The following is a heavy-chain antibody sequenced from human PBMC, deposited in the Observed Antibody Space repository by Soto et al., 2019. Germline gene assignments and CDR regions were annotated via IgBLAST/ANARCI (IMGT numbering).Heavy chain of an antibody. CDR1: GFTFSSYA. CDR2: ISGSGGST. V-gene: IGHV3-23*01. J-gene: IGHJ4*02. Sequence: EVQLLESGGGLVQPGGSLRLSCAASGFTFSSYAMSWVRQAPGKGLERVSAISGSGGSTYYADSVKGRFTISRDNSKNTLYLQMNSLRAEDTAVYYCAKSKQWLVRISGDYWGQGTLVTVSS. CDR3: AKSKQWLVRISGDY. D-gene: IGHD6-19*01.